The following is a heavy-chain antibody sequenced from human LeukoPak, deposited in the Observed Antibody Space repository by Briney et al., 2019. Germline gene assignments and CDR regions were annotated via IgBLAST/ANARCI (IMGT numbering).Heavy chain of an antibody. V-gene: IGHV1-18*01. CDR1: GYTFTSYG. CDR3: ARCIAAAGVCYYGMDV. D-gene: IGHD6-13*01. Sequence: ASVKVSCKASGYTFTSYGISWVGQAPGQGREWMGWISAYNGNTNYAQKLQGRVTMTTDTSTSTAYMELRSLRSDDTAVYYCARCIAAAGVCYYGMDVWGQGTTVTVSS. J-gene: IGHJ6*02. CDR2: ISAYNGNT.